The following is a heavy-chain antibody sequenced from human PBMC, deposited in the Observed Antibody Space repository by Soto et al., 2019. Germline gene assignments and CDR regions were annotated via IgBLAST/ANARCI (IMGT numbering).Heavy chain of an antibody. CDR2: IYYSGST. Sequence: QVQLQESGPGLVKPSETLSLTCTVSGGSISSYYWSWIRQPPGKGLEWIGYIYYSGSTNYNPSLKSRVTISVDTSKNQFSLKLSSVTAADTAVYYCARQKAGPGWFGELWLFDYWGQGTLVTVSS. D-gene: IGHD3-10*01. J-gene: IGHJ4*02. CDR3: ARQKAGPGWFGELWLFDY. CDR1: GGSISSYY. V-gene: IGHV4-59*08.